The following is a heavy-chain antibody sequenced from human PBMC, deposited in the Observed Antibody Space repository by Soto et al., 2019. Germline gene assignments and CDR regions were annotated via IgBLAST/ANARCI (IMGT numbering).Heavy chain of an antibody. CDR2: IYDSESA. J-gene: IGHJ4*02. CDR3: ARASSSSSAADY. V-gene: IGHV4-31*03. CDR1: GESINSGGYY. D-gene: IGHD6-6*01. Sequence: SETLSLTSSVSGESINSGGYYWSWIRHHPGKGLEWIGYIYDSESAYYNPSLKSRVTISMDTSKNHFAMRLSSVTAADTAVYYCARASSSSSAADYWGQGTQVTVSS.